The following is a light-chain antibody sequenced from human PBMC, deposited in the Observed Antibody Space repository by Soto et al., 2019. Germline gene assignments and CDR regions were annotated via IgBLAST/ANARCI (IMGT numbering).Light chain of an antibody. CDR2: VNSDGSH. Sequence: QPVLTQSPSASASLGASVTLTCTLSSGHSTYAIAWHQQQPERGPRYLMRVNSDGSHSKGDGIPDRFSGSSSGSARYLTISRLQSEDDGDYYCQTWGSGWVFGGGTQLTVL. J-gene: IGLJ3*02. CDR1: SGHSTYA. CDR3: QTWGSGWV. V-gene: IGLV4-69*01.